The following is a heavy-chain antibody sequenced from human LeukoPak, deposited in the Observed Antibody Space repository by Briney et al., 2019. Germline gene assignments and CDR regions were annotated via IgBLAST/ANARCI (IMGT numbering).Heavy chain of an antibody. D-gene: IGHD6-19*01. J-gene: IGHJ4*02. Sequence: GGSLRLYCAASGFTFSGYWMSWPRQAPGKGLEWVANIKQDGTEKYYVDSVKGRFIISRDNAKNSLYLQMNSLRAEDTAVYYCARDGSGWSVYWGQGTLVTVSS. CDR1: GFTFSGYW. CDR3: ARDGSGWSVY. CDR2: IKQDGTEK. V-gene: IGHV3-7*01.